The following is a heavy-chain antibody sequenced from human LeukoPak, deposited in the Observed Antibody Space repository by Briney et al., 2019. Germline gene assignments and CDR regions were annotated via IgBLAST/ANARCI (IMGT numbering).Heavy chain of an antibody. CDR2: ISDTGNT. CDR1: GFTLSSYA. Sequence: GGSLRLSCAASGFTLSSYAMSWVRQAPGKGLEWVSAISDTGNTYHADSVKGRFTISRDNSKNTLYLQMNSLRAEDTAVYYCAIDYGDYVFDYWGQGTLVTVSS. J-gene: IGHJ4*02. CDR3: AIDYGDYVFDY. D-gene: IGHD4-17*01. V-gene: IGHV3-23*01.